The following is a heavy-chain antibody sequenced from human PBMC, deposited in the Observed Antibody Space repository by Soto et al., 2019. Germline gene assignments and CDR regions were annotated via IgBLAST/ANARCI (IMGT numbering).Heavy chain of an antibody. CDR2: INPSGGST. CDR1: GYTFTSYY. V-gene: IGHV1-46*03. Sequence: ASVKVSCKASGYTFTSYYMHWVRQAPGQGLEWMGIINPSGGSTSYAQKFQGRVTMTRDTSTSTVYMELSSLRSEDTAVYYCARDRGVVVVPAAMKGNNWFDPWGQGTLVTVSS. J-gene: IGHJ5*02. CDR3: ARDRGVVVVPAAMKGNNWFDP. D-gene: IGHD2-2*01.